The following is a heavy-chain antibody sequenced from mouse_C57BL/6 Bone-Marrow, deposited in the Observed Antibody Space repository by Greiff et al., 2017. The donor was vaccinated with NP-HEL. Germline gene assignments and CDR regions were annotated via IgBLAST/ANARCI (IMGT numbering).Heavy chain of an antibody. J-gene: IGHJ4*01. D-gene: IGHD2-2*01. CDR3: ARGGWLPNYYAMDY. CDR1: GYTFTSYW. Sequence: QVQLKQPGAELVRPGTSVKLSCKASGYTFTSYWMHWVKQRPGQGLEWIGVIDPSDSYTNYNQKFKGKATLTVDTSSSTAYMQLSSLTSEDSAVYYCARGGWLPNYYAMDYWGQGTSVTVSS. CDR2: IDPSDSYT. V-gene: IGHV1-59*01.